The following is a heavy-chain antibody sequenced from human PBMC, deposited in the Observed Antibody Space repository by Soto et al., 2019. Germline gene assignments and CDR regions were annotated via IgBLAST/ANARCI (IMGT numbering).Heavy chain of an antibody. CDR2: IYYSRNT. Sequence: SETLSLTCTVSGASISRANYYWGCIRQPPGKGLEWIGNIYYSRNTYYNPSLKSRVTISVDTSKNQFSLRLSSVTAADTAVYYCAGLNTFQRDWENYHYYDLDVWGHGTTVTVSS. D-gene: IGHD3-9*01. V-gene: IGHV4-39*01. CDR1: GASISRANYY. CDR3: AGLNTFQRDWENYHYYDLDV. J-gene: IGHJ6*02.